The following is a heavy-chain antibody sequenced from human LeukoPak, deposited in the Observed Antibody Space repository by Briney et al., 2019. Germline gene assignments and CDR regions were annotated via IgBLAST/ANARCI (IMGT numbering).Heavy chain of an antibody. CDR1: GYTFTGYY. D-gene: IGHD3-10*01. V-gene: IGHV1-2*02. Sequence: GASVKVSGKASGYTFTGYYMHWARQAPGQGLEWMGWTNPNSGGTNYAQKFQGRVTMTRDTSISTAYMELSRLRSDDTAVYYCARIGFGESGWFDPWGQGTLVTVSS. CDR2: TNPNSGGT. CDR3: ARIGFGESGWFDP. J-gene: IGHJ5*02.